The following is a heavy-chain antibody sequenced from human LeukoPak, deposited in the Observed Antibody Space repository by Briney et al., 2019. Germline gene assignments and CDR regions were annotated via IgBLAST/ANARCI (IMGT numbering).Heavy chain of an antibody. CDR2: ISSSGNSI. Sequence: GGSLRLSCAASGFTFSDYYMSWIRQAPGKGLEWVSYISSSGNSIEYADSVKGRFTISRDNAKNSLYLQMNSLRAEDTAVYYCARGMGYDSSGYYYRDFDYWGQGTLVTVSS. V-gene: IGHV3-11*04. CDR1: GFTFSDYY. CDR3: ARGMGYDSSGYYYRDFDY. J-gene: IGHJ4*02. D-gene: IGHD3-22*01.